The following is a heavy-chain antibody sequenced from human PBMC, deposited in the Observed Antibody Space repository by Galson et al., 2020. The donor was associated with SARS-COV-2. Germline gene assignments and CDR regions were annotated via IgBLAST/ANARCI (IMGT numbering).Heavy chain of an antibody. V-gene: IGHV3-66*01. CDR2: IYSGGST. J-gene: IGHJ4*02. Sequence: GESLKISCAGSGFTISGNYMSWVRQAPGKGLEWVSVIYSGGSTYYADSVKGRFTISRDNSKNMLYLQMNSLRAEDTAVYYCAREGGTTRFYFDYWCQGTLVTVSS. CDR3: AREGGTTRFYFDY. CDR1: GFTISGNY. D-gene: IGHD2-2*01.